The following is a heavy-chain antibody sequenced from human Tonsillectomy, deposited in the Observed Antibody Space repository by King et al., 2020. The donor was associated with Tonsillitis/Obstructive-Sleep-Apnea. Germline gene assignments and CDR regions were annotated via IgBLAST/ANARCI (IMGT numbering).Heavy chain of an antibody. CDR2: IISDGSST. J-gene: IGHJ4*02. D-gene: IGHD6-6*01. CDR1: GFTFSSYW. CDR3: AREGYRISSPIDY. Sequence: VQLVESGGGLVQPGGSLRLSCAASGFTFSSYWMHWVRHAPGKGLVWVSRIISDGSSTRYADSVKGRFTISRDNTKNTLYLQMNSLRAEDTAVYYCAREGYRISSPIDYWGQGTLVTVSS. V-gene: IGHV3-74*01.